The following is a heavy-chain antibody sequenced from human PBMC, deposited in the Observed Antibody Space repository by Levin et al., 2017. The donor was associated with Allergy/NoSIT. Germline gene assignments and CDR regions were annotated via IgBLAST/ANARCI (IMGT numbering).Heavy chain of an antibody. Sequence: PGGSLRLSCAASGFTFSGSAMHWVRQASGKGLEWVGRIRSKANSYATAYAASVKGRFTISRDDSKNTAYLQMNSLKTEDTAVYYCGHFWSGYGMDVWGQGTTVTVSS. J-gene: IGHJ6*02. V-gene: IGHV3-73*01. CDR3: GHFWSGYGMDV. D-gene: IGHD3-3*02. CDR1: GFTFSGSA. CDR2: IRSKANSYAT.